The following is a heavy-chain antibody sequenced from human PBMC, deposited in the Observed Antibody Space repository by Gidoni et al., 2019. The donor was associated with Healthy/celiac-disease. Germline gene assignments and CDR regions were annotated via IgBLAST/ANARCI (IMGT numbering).Heavy chain of an antibody. J-gene: IGHJ3*02. Sequence: QVQLVQSGAEVKKPGASVKVSCKASGYTFTSYYMHWVRQAPGQGLEWMGIINPSGGSTSYAQKFQGRVTMTRDTSTSTVYMELSSLRAEDTAVYYCASSLPYDAFDIWGQGTMVTVSS. V-gene: IGHV1-46*01. CDR2: INPSGGST. CDR3: ASSLPYDAFDI. CDR1: GYTFTSYY.